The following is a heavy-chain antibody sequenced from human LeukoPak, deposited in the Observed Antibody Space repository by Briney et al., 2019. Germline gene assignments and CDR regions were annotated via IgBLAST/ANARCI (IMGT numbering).Heavy chain of an antibody. CDR2: INHSGST. CDR1: GGSFSGYY. D-gene: IGHD5-18*01. CDR3: ASTRFVNWIHVGYMDV. Sequence: SETLSLTCAVYGGSFSGYYWSWIRQPPGKGLEWIGEINHSGSTNYNPSLKSRVTISLDTSKNQFSLKLTSVTAADTAVYYCASTRFVNWIHVGYMDVWGKGTTVTVSS. J-gene: IGHJ6*03. V-gene: IGHV4-34*01.